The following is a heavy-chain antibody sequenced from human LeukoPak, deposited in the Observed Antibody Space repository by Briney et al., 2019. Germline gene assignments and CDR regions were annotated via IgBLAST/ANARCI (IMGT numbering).Heavy chain of an antibody. J-gene: IGHJ6*04. Sequence: GGSLTLSCAASGFTFSDYYMRWIRQAPGRGREWVSYISSSGSTIYYADSVKGRFTISRDHAKHSLYLQMNSLRAEDTAVYYCAELGITMIGGIWGKGTTVTISS. V-gene: IGHV3-11*04. CDR3: AELGITMIGGI. CDR1: GFTFSDYY. CDR2: ISSSGSTI. D-gene: IGHD3-10*02.